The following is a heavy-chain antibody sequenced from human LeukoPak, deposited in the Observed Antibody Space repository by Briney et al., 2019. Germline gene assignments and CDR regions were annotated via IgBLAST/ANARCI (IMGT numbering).Heavy chain of an antibody. Sequence: PGGSLRLSCAVSGFGFDGYAMHWVRQVPGKGLEWVSTINWNGSGDLYADFVKGRFTISRDNAKNSLYLHMTSLGTEDTALYYCARGRRTVAGHFDNWGQGTLVTVSS. V-gene: IGHV3-9*01. J-gene: IGHJ4*02. CDR2: INWNGSGD. CDR1: GFGFDGYA. CDR3: ARGRRTVAGHFDN. D-gene: IGHD6-19*01.